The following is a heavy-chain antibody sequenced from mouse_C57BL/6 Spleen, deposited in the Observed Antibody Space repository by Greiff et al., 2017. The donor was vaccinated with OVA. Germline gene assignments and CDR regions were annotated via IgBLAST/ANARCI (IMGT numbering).Heavy chain of an antibody. V-gene: IGHV2-5*01. CDR2: IWSGGST. Sequence: VQLQQSGPGLVQPSQSLSITCTASGFSLTSYGVHWVRQSPGKGLEWLGVIWSGGSTDNNAAFMSRLSITKDNSKSQVFFKMNSLQADDTAICYCAKNGAGRYFDVWGTGTTVTVSS. CDR3: AKNGAGRYFDV. CDR1: GFSLTSYG. D-gene: IGHD3-3*01. J-gene: IGHJ1*03.